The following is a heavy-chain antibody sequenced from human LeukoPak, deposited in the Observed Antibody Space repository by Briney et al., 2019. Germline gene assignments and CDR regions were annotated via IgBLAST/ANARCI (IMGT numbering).Heavy chain of an antibody. J-gene: IGHJ4*02. V-gene: IGHV3-74*01. D-gene: IGHD3-10*01. Sequence: PGGSLRLSCAASGFSFSSYWMHWVRHAPGKGLVWVSRINSDGSSTSYADSVKGRFTISRDNAKNTLYLQMHSLRAEDTAVYFCARDLSEYGWFGELYYWGQGTLVTVSS. CDR3: ARDLSEYGWFGELYY. CDR1: GFSFSSYW. CDR2: INSDGSST.